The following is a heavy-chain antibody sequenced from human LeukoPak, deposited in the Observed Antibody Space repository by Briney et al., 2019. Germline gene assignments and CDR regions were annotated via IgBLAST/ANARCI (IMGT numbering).Heavy chain of an antibody. Sequence: GGSLRLSCAASGFTFSSYAMSWVRQAPGKGLEWVSAISGSGGSTYYADSVKGRFTISRDNSKNTLYLQMNSLRPEDTAVYYCAKADCSSTSCYPLDYYYYGMDVWGQGTTVTVSS. J-gene: IGHJ6*02. CDR3: AKADCSSTSCYPLDYYYYGMDV. CDR1: GFTFSSYA. V-gene: IGHV3-23*01. CDR2: ISGSGGST. D-gene: IGHD2-2*01.